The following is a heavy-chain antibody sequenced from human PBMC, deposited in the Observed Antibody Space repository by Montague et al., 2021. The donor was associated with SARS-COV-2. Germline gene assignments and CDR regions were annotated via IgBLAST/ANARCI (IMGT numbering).Heavy chain of an antibody. Sequence: SETLSLTCTVSGGSISSYYWSWIRQPPGKGLEWIGYIYYSGSTNYNPSLKSRVTISVDTSKNQFSLKLSSVTAADTAVYYCAREESGFDYYYGTDVWGQGTTVTGSS. J-gene: IGHJ6*02. CDR1: GGSISSYY. CDR3: AREESGFDYYYGTDV. V-gene: IGHV4-59*01. CDR2: IYYSGST. D-gene: IGHD3-3*01.